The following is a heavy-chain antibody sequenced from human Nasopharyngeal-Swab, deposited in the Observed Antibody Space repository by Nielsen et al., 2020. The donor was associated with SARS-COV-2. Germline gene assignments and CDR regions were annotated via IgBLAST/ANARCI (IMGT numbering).Heavy chain of an antibody. CDR2: ISWNSGST. CDR3: AKDNNPSYYDSSGYAFDI. D-gene: IGHD3-22*01. J-gene: IGHJ3*02. Sequence: VRQAPGKGLEWVSGISWNSGSTGYADSVKGRFTISRDNAKNSLYLQMNSLRAEDTALYYCAKDNNPSYYDSSGYAFDIWGQGTMVTVSS. V-gene: IGHV3-9*01.